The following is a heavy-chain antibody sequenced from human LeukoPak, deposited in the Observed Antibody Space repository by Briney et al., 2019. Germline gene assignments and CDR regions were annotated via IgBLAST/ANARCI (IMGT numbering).Heavy chain of an antibody. CDR3: ARGYCSGGSCNWFDP. Sequence: GESLKISCKGSGYSFTSCWIGWVRQMPGKGLEWMGKIDPSDSYTNYSPSFQGHVTISADKSISTTYLQWSSLKASDTAMYYCARGYCSGGSCNWFDPWGQGTLVTVSS. J-gene: IGHJ5*02. V-gene: IGHV5-10-1*01. CDR1: GYSFTSCW. CDR2: IDPSDSYT. D-gene: IGHD2-15*01.